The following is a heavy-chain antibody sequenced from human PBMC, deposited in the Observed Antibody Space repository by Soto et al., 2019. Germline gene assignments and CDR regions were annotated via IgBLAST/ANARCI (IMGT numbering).Heavy chain of an antibody. CDR1: GYSFTSYW. CDR3: AKQYSESYYYYGMDV. CDR2: IDPSDSYT. D-gene: IGHD6-6*01. J-gene: IGHJ6*02. V-gene: IGHV5-10-1*01. Sequence: PVESLKISCKGSGYSFTSYWISWVRQMPGKGLEWMGRIDPSDSYTNYSPSFQGHVTISADKSISTAYLQWSSLKASDTAMYYCAKQYSESYYYYGMDVWGQGTTVTVSS.